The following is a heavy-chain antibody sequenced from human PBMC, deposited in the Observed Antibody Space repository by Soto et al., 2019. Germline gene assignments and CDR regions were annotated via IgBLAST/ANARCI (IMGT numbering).Heavy chain of an antibody. Sequence: QVQLVQSGAEVMKPGASVKVSCEASGYTFTSYGISWVRQAPGQGLEWMGWISGYNGNINYAQKLQGRVTMTTDTSTSTAYMEVRSLRSDDTAVYYCARDNYDSSGYLVDYWGQGTLVTVSS. CDR3: ARDNYDSSGYLVDY. V-gene: IGHV1-18*01. D-gene: IGHD3-22*01. CDR2: ISGYNGNI. J-gene: IGHJ4*02. CDR1: GYTFTSYG.